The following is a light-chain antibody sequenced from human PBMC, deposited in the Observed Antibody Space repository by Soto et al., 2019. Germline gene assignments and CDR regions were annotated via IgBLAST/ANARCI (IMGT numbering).Light chain of an antibody. CDR2: DSS. V-gene: IGKV3-11*01. J-gene: IGKJ4*01. CDR1: QSVDTF. Sequence: EIVLTHSPDTLSLSPGDRATLSCRASQSVDTFLSWYQQKPGQAPRLFIYDSSTRADGIPDRFSGSGSGTDVTLTISSLEPEDFAGYYCQQRRNSLAFGAGTKVDI. CDR3: QQRRNSLA.